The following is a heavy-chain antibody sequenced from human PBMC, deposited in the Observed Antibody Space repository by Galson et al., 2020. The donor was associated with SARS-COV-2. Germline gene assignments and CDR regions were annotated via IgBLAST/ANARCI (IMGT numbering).Heavy chain of an antibody. V-gene: IGHV4-61*02. J-gene: IGHJ5*02. CDR2: AYSSGST. CDR1: GGSISSGSYY. CDR3: TAGDYNWFDP. D-gene: IGHD7-27*01. Sequence: SETLSLTCTVSGGSISSGSYYWNWIRQPAGKGLEWIGRAYSSGSTNYSPSLKSRVTISVDTSKNQFSLKLSSVTAADTAVYYCTAGDYNWFDPWGQGTLVTVSS.